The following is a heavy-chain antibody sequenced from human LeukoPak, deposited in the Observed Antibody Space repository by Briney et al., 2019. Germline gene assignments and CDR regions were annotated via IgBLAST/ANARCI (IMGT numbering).Heavy chain of an antibody. CDR2: INPNRGGT. V-gene: IGHV1-2*02. J-gene: IGHJ4*02. Sequence: GASVKVSCKASGYTFTGYYMHWVRQATGQGLEWMGWINPNRGGTNYAQKFQGRVTMTRDTPISTAYMELSRLRSDDTAVYYCARDRKPTYYYDSSGYYLLDYWGQGTLVTVSS. CDR3: ARDRKPTYYYDSSGYYLLDY. D-gene: IGHD3-22*01. CDR1: GYTFTGYY.